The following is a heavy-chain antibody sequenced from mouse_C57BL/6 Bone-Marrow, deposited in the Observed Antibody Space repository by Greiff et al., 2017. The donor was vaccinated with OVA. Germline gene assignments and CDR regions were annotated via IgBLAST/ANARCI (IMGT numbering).Heavy chain of an antibody. CDR2: IDPSDSYT. CDR1: GYTFTSYW. V-gene: IGHV1-50*01. D-gene: IGHD3-1*01. Sequence: QVQLQQPGAELVKPGASVKLSCKASGYTFTSYWMQWVKQRPGQGLAWIGEIDPSDSYTNYNQKFKGKATLPVDTSSSTAYMQLSSLTSEDSAVYYCARRSSGAYWGQGTLVTVSA. J-gene: IGHJ3*01. CDR3: ARRSSGAY.